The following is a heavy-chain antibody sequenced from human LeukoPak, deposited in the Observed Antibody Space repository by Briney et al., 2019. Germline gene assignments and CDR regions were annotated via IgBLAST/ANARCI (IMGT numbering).Heavy chain of an antibody. J-gene: IGHJ6*03. CDR1: GESFGGYY. D-gene: IGHD2-2*01. Sequence: SETLSLTCAVYGESFGGYYWSWIRQPAGKGLEWIGRIYTSGSTNYNPSLKSRVTISVDTSKNQFSLKLSSVTAADTAVYYCARDWYCSSTSCSDQYYYYYYMDVWGKGTTVTVSS. V-gene: IGHV4-4*07. CDR3: ARDWYCSSTSCSDQYYYYYYMDV. CDR2: IYTSGST.